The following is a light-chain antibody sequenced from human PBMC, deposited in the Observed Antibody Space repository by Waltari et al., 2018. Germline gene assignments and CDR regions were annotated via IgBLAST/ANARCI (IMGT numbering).Light chain of an antibody. J-gene: IGLJ3*02. CDR3: GTWDSSLGVGV. V-gene: IGLV1-51*01. Sequence: QSVLTQPPSVSAAPGQKVSISCSGSTPNIGNNYVSWYQQFPGTAPKLLIYEDYRRPSGIPDRLSGSKSGASATLDITGLQTGDEADYYCGTWDSSLGVGVLGGGTRVTVL. CDR1: TPNIGNNY. CDR2: EDY.